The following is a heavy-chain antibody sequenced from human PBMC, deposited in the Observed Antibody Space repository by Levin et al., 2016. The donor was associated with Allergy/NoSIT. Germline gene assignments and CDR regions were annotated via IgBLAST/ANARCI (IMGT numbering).Heavy chain of an antibody. V-gene: IGHV1-69*04. CDR3: ARDYLYYDSSGSYLSKLDH. CDR2: IIPMPDIT. D-gene: IGHD3-22*01. Sequence: WVRQAPGQGLEWMGRIIPMPDITKYAQKFQGRVTITADKSTSTAYMELSSLRSEDTAIYYCARDYLYYDSSGSYLSKLDHWGQGMLVTVSS. J-gene: IGHJ4*02.